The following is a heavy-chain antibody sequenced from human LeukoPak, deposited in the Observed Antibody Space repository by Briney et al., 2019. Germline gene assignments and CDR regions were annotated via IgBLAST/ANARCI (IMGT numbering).Heavy chain of an antibody. Sequence: ASVKVSCKPSGYTFTGYYMHWVRQAPGQGLEWMGWINPNSGGINYEQKFQGRVTMTRDTSISTAYMELSRLRSDDTAVYYCARGGRYCSGGSCYQDYWGQGTLVTVSS. CDR2: INPNSGGI. D-gene: IGHD2-15*01. V-gene: IGHV1-2*02. CDR1: GYTFTGYY. J-gene: IGHJ4*02. CDR3: ARGGRYCSGGSCYQDY.